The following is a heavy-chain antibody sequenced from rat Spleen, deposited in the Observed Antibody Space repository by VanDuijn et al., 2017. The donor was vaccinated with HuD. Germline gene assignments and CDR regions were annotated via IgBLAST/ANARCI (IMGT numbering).Heavy chain of an antibody. J-gene: IGHJ2*01. Sequence: EVQLQESGPGLVKPSQSLSLTCSVTGYSITSSYRWNWIRKFPGNKLEWMGYINSAGSTNYNPSLKSRISITRDTSKNQFFLQLISATTEDTATYYCARPANYGGGYYFDYWGQGVMVTVSS. CDR2: INSAGST. CDR1: GYSITSSYR. CDR3: ARPANYGGGYYFDY. D-gene: IGHD1-11*01. V-gene: IGHV3-3*01.